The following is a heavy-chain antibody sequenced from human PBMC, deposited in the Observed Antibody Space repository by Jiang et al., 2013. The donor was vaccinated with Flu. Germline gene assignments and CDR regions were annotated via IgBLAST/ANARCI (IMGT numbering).Heavy chain of an antibody. Sequence: GAEVKKPGESLKISCKGSAYSFTNYWIGWVRQMPGKGLEWMGIIFLSDSNTKYSPSFQGQVTISADKSISTAYLQWSGLEASDTAMYYCAGTPNGNFAWDYWGQGTLVTVSS. V-gene: IGHV5-51*01. CDR1: AYSFTNYW. D-gene: IGHD2-8*01. J-gene: IGHJ4*02. CDR3: AGTPNGNFAWDY. CDR2: IFLSDSNT.